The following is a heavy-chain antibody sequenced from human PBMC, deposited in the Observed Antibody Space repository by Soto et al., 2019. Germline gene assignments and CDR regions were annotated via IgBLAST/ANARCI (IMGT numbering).Heavy chain of an antibody. D-gene: IGHD3-3*01. V-gene: IGHV4-59*08. CDR3: ARSGLATFYYYYYMDV. Sequence: SETLSLTCTVSGGSISSYYWSWIRQPPGKGLEWIGYIYYSGRTNYNPSLKSRVTISVDTSKNQFSLKLSSVTAADTAVYYCARSGLATFYYYYYMDVWGKGTTVTVSS. J-gene: IGHJ6*03. CDR1: GGSISSYY. CDR2: IYYSGRT.